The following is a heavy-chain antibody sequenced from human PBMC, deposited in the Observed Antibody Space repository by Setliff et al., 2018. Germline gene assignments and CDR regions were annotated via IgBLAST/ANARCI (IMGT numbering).Heavy chain of an antibody. D-gene: IGHD6-19*01. CDR3: ARASSGWYSAYYYYMDV. V-gene: IGHV4-31*03. J-gene: IGHJ6*03. CDR1: GGSISLSGTY. CDR2: ISHSGST. Sequence: SETLSLTCLVSGGSISLSGTYWTWIRQYPGKGLEWIGYISHSGSTYYNPSVQSRISISVDTSKNQFSLKLSSVTAADTAVYYCARASSGWYSAYYYYMDVWGKGTTVTVSS.